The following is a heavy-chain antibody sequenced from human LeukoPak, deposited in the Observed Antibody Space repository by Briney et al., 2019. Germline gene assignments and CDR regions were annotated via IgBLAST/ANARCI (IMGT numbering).Heavy chain of an antibody. CDR2: INHSGST. D-gene: IGHD3-10*01. V-gene: IGHV4-34*01. CDR1: GGSFSGYY. CDR3: ARASMVRGLYNWFDP. J-gene: IGHJ5*02. Sequence: SETLSLTCAVYGGSFSGYYWSWIRQPPGKGLEWIGEINHSGSTNYSPSLKSRVTISVDTSKNQFSLKLSSVTAADTAVYYCARASMVRGLYNWFDPWGQGTLVTVSS.